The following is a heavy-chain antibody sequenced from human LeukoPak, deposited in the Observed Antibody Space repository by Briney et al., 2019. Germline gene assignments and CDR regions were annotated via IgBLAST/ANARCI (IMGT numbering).Heavy chain of an antibody. CDR2: IYYSGST. V-gene: IGHV4-59*01. J-gene: IGHJ4*02. CDR3: ARGSGYGDLALFDY. CDR1: GGSISSYY. Sequence: ETLSLTCPVSGGSISSYYWSWIRQPPGKGLEWIGYIYYSGSTNYNPSLKSRVTISVDTSKNQFSLKLSSVTAADTAVYYCARGSGYGDLALFDYWGQGTLVTVSS. D-gene: IGHD4-17*01.